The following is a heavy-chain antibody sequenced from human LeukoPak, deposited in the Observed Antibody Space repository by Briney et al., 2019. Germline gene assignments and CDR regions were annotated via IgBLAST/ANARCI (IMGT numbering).Heavy chain of an antibody. D-gene: IGHD4-23*01. CDR2: ISNTGSST. CDR3: ARKTYGGNSWYFDF. CDR1: RFTFSDYY. V-gene: IGHV3-11*04. J-gene: IGHJ4*02. Sequence: GGSLRLSCVGSRFTFSDYYMSWIRQAPGKGLEWVSDISNTGSSTHYANSVGGRFTISRDNAKNSLYLQVNSLRTEDTAVYYCARKTYGGNSWYFDFWGQGTLVTVSS.